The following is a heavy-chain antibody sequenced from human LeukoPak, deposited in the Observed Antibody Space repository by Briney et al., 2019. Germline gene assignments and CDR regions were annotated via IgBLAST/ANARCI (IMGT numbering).Heavy chain of an antibody. Sequence: PSETLSLTCSVSGGSISSYSWNWLRQPPGKGLEWIGYIYYSGSTNYNPSLKSRVTISVDTSKNQFSLKLNSVSAADTAVYYCARADSSSWFNWGQGTLVTVSS. CDR3: ARADSSSWFN. CDR2: IYYSGST. V-gene: IGHV4-59*13. J-gene: IGHJ4*02. D-gene: IGHD6-13*01. CDR1: GGSISSYS.